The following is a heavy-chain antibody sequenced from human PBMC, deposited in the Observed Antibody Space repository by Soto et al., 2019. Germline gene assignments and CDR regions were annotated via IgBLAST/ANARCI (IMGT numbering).Heavy chain of an antibody. CDR3: ARKLRFFYGMDV. V-gene: IGHV1-18*04. CDR2: ISAYNGNT. CDR1: GYTFTGYY. Sequence: ASVKVSCKASGYTFTGYYMHWVRQAPGQGLEWMGWISAYNGNTNYAQKLQGRVTMTTDTSTSTAYMELRSLRSDDTAVYYCARKLRFFYGMDVWGQGTTVNVSS. D-gene: IGHD5-12*01. J-gene: IGHJ6*02.